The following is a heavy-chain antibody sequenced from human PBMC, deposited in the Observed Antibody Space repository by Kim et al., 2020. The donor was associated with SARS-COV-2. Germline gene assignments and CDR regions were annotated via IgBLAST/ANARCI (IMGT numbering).Heavy chain of an antibody. V-gene: IGHV4-59*01. CDR2: IYYSGST. CDR1: GGSISSYY. Sequence: SETLSLTCTVSGGSISSYYWSWIRQPPGKGLEWIGYIYYSGSTNYNPSLKSRVTISVDTSKNQFSLKLSSVTAADTAVYYCAGSPAYYDFWSGEGRMWKTKQNDYWGQGTLVTVSS. D-gene: IGHD3-3*01. J-gene: IGHJ4*02. CDR3: AGSPAYYDFWSGEGRMWKTKQNDY.